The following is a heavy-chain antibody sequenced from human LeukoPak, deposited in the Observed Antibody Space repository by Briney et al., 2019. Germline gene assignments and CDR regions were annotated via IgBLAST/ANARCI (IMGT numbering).Heavy chain of an antibody. Sequence: GGSLRLSCAASGFTFSSYAMSWVRQAPGKGLEWVSAISGSGVSTYYADSVKGRFTISRDNSKNTLYLQMNSLRAEDTAVYYCAKEHYDFWSGYYVRGDYYYYYMDVWGKGTTVTVSS. CDR2: ISGSGVST. D-gene: IGHD3-3*01. J-gene: IGHJ6*03. CDR1: GFTFSSYA. CDR3: AKEHYDFWSGYYVRGDYYYYYMDV. V-gene: IGHV3-23*01.